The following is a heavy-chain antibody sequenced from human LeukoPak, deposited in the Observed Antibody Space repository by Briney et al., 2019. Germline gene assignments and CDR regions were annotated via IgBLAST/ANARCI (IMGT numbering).Heavy chain of an antibody. CDR3: AGEAFDYYYIDV. D-gene: IGHD3-3*01. V-gene: IGHV3-74*01. Sequence: PGGSLRLSCAASGFTFRRYWMHWVRQAPGRGLVWVSRSNSDGSSTTYADSVKGRITISRDNAKNTLYLQMNSLRAEDTAVYYCAGEAFDYYYIDVWGKGTTVTVSS. CDR2: SNSDGSST. CDR1: GFTFRRYW. J-gene: IGHJ6*03.